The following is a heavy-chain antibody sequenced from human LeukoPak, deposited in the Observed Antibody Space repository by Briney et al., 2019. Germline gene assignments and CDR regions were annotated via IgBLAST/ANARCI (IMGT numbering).Heavy chain of an antibody. CDR3: AKDGSGSYFNWFDP. CDR1: GGSISSYY. CDR2: IYNSGST. J-gene: IGHJ5*02. Sequence: SETLSLTCTVSGGSISSYYWSWIRQPPGKGLEWIGYIYNSGSTNYNPSLKSRVTISVDTSKNLFSLKLSSVTAADTAVYYCAKDGSGSYFNWFDPWGQGTLVTVSS. V-gene: IGHV4-59*01. D-gene: IGHD1-26*01.